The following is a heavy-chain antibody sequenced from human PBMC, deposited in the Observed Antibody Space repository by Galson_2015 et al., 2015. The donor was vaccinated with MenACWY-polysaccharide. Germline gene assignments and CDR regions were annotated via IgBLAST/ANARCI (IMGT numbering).Heavy chain of an antibody. CDR3: AKGMVRGGGTRFDY. V-gene: IGHV3-23*01. CDR1: GFTFSSYA. D-gene: IGHD3-10*01. CDR2: ISGSGGST. Sequence: SLRLSCAASGFTFSSYAMSWVRQAPGKGLEWVSAISGSGGSTYYADSVKGRFTIFRDNSKNTLYLQMNSLRAEDTAVYYCAKGMVRGGGTRFDYWGQGTLVTVSS. J-gene: IGHJ4*02.